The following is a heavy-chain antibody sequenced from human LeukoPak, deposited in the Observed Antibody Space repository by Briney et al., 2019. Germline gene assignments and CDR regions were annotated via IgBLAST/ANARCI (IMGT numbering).Heavy chain of an antibody. CDR2: IYYSGNT. Sequence: ASETLSLTCAVSGDSAGSSSYYWGWIRQPPGKGLEWIGSIYYSGNTYYNPSLKSRVTISVDTSKNQFSLKLSSVTAADTAVYYCARGWTSSGWYAAPSFDPWGQGTLVTVSS. CDR3: ARGWTSSGWYAAPSFDP. V-gene: IGHV4-39*01. CDR1: GDSAGSSSYY. J-gene: IGHJ5*02. D-gene: IGHD6-19*01.